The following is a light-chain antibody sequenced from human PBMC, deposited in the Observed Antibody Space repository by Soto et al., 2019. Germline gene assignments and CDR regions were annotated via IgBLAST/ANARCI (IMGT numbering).Light chain of an antibody. CDR3: QQRSNSPT. J-gene: IGKJ5*01. Sequence: EIVLTQSPGTLSLSLGERGTLSCMASQSVSSYLSWYQQKPGPPTRLLNYAASNRATGPPGRFSGSGSGTDFPLTISRLETEDFAVYYCQQRSNSPTFGQGTRLEIK. V-gene: IGKV3-11*01. CDR1: QSVSSY. CDR2: AAS.